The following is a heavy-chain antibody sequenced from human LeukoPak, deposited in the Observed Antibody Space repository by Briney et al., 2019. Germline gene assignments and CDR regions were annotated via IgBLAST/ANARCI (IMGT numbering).Heavy chain of an antibody. CDR2: IVVGSGNT. CDR1: GFTFTSSA. V-gene: IGHV1-58*01. J-gene: IGHJ4*02. CDR3: AAGLIVVSGYYGMNY. D-gene: IGHD3-22*01. Sequence: SVTVSCKASGFTFTSSAVQWVRQARGQRLEWIGWIVVGSGNTNYAQKFQERVTITRDMSTSTAYMELSSLRSEDTAVYYCAAGLIVVSGYYGMNYWGQGTLVTVSS.